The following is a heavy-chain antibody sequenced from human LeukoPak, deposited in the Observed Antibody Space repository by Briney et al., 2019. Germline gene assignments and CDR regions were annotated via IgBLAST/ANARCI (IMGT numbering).Heavy chain of an antibody. J-gene: IGHJ4*02. Sequence: GSLRLSCAASGFPFITYAMSWVRQAPGKGLEWVSAISGSGSSTYYADSVKGRFTISRDNSKNTLYLQMNSLRAEDTALYYCARDLYQWYFDYWGRGTLVTVSS. D-gene: IGHD6-19*01. CDR3: ARDLYQWYFDY. V-gene: IGHV3-23*01. CDR1: GFPFITYA. CDR2: ISGSGSST.